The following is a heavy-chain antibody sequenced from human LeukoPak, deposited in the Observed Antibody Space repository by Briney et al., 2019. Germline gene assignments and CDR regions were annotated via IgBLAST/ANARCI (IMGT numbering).Heavy chain of an antibody. J-gene: IGHJ4*02. D-gene: IGHD3-16*01. V-gene: IGHV1-8*01. CDR2: MNPNSGNT. CDR1: GYTFTSYD. CDR3: ARGLRSRGGLYYFDY. Sequence: ASVKVSCKASGYTFTSYDINWVRQATGQGLEWMGWMNPNSGNTGYAQKFQGRVTMTRNTSISTAYLELSSLRSEDTAVYYCARGLRSRGGLYYFDYWGQGTLVTVSS.